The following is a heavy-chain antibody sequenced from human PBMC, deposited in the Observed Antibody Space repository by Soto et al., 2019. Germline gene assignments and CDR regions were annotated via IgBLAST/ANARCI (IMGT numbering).Heavy chain of an antibody. D-gene: IGHD1-26*01. CDR3: ATARPTGYSGSFPRGSWFDP. Sequence: ASVKVSCKVSGYTLTELSMHWVRQAPGKGLEWMGGFDPEDGETIYAQKFQGRVTMTEETSTDTAYMELSSLSTEDTAVYYGATARPTGYSGSFPRGSWFDPWGQGTLVTVSS. J-gene: IGHJ5*02. V-gene: IGHV1-24*01. CDR1: GYTLTELS. CDR2: FDPEDGET.